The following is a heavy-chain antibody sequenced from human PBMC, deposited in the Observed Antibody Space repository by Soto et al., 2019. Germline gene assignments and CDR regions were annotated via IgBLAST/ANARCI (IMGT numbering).Heavy chain of an antibody. D-gene: IGHD6-6*01. CDR3: ARDGLELVNFEYSSSSYNWFDP. J-gene: IGHJ5*02. CDR1: GYTFTGYY. V-gene: IGHV1-2*04. CDR2: INPNSGGT. Sequence: ASVKVSCKASGYTFTGYYMHWVRQAPGQGLEWMGWINPNSGGTNYAQKFQGWVTMTRDTSISTAYMELSRLRSDDTAVYYCARDGLELVNFEYSSSSYNWFDPWGQGTLVTVSS.